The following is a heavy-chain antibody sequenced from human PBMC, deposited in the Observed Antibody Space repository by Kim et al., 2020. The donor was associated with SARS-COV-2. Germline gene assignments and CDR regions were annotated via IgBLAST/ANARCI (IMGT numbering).Heavy chain of an antibody. Sequence: ASVKVSCKASGYTFTSYYMHWVRQAPGQGLEWMGIINPSGGSTSYAQKFQGRVTMTRDTSTSTVYMELSSLRSEDTAVYYCAREGPIQAPYYDSSPQYYYYGMDVWGQGTTVTVSS. CDR2: INPSGGST. V-gene: IGHV1-46*01. D-gene: IGHD3-22*01. J-gene: IGHJ6*02. CDR1: GYTFTSYY. CDR3: AREGPIQAPYYDSSPQYYYYGMDV.